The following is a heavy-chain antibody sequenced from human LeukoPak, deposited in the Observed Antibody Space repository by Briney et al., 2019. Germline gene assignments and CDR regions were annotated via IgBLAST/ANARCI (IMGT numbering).Heavy chain of an antibody. Sequence: SETLSLTCAVYGGSFSGYYWSWIRQPPGKGLEWIGEINHSGSTNYNPSLKSRVTISVDTSKNQFSLKLSSVTAADTAVYYCARGQIGDYYSYMDVWGKGTTVTVSS. CDR3: ARGQIGDYYSYMDV. D-gene: IGHD3-3*01. CDR2: INHSGST. CDR1: GGSFSGYY. V-gene: IGHV4-34*01. J-gene: IGHJ6*03.